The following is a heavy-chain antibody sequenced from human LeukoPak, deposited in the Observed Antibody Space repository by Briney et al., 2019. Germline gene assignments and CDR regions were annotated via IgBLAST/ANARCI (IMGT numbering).Heavy chain of an antibody. Sequence: ASVKVSCKVSGYTLTELSMHWVRQAPGKGLEWMGGFDPEDGETIYAQKFQGRVTMTRDTSISTAYMELSRLRSDDTAVYYCARDFTQGRLEWLFYYYYYMDVWGKGTTVTVSS. CDR2: FDPEDGET. D-gene: IGHD3-3*01. J-gene: IGHJ6*03. V-gene: IGHV1-24*01. CDR3: ARDFTQGRLEWLFYYYYYMDV. CDR1: GYTLTELS.